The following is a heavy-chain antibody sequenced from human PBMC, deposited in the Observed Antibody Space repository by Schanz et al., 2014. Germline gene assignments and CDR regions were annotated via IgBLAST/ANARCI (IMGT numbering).Heavy chain of an antibody. CDR3: ARDPHRRVAVHGY. D-gene: IGHD6-19*01. J-gene: IGHJ4*02. Sequence: QVQLVQSGAEVKKPGASVKLSCKASGYTFTNYYIHWVRQAPGQGLEWMGWINPSSGGTNYAQKFQGRVTMTRDTSISTAYMELNRLRSDDTAVYYCARDPHRRVAVHGYWGQGTLVTVSS. V-gene: IGHV1-2*02. CDR2: INPSSGGT. CDR1: GYTFTNYY.